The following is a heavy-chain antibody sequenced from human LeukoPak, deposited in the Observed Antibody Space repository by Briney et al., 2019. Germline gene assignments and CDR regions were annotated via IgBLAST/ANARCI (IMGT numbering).Heavy chain of an antibody. CDR2: IYTSGNT. CDR3: ARVPDGYNLGTYFDP. D-gene: IGHD5-24*01. V-gene: IGHV3-53*01. CDR1: GFTFSNYW. J-gene: IGHJ5*02. Sequence: PGGSLRLSCAASGFTFSNYWINWVRQAPGKTLEWVSVIYTSGNTYYADSVKGRFTISRDNSKNTLYLQMNSLRAEDTAVYYCARVPDGYNLGTYFDPWGQGTLVTVSS.